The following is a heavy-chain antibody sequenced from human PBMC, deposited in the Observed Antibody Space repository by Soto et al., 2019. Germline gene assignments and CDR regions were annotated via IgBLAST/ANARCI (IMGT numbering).Heavy chain of an antibody. D-gene: IGHD2-15*01. CDR3: AKDTPFGGGNPGAFGY. V-gene: IGHV3-23*01. CDR2: ISGSGGST. CDR1: GFTLSIYA. J-gene: IGHJ4*02. Sequence: EVQLLESGGGLVQPGGSLRLSCAASGFTLSIYAMSWVRQAPGKGLEWVSAISGSGGSTYYADSVKGRFTISRDNSKNTLYLQMNSLRAEDTAVYYCAKDTPFGGGNPGAFGYWGQGTLVTVSS.